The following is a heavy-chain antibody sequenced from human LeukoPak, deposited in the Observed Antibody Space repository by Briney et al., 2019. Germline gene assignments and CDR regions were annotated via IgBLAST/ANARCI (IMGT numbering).Heavy chain of an antibody. J-gene: IGHJ6*03. V-gene: IGHV3-11*04. CDR1: GFTFNDYA. D-gene: IGHD3-9*01. Sequence: GGSLRLSCAVSGFTFNDYAMNWVRQTPGKGLEWVSYISSSGYTVYYADSVRGRFTISRDNVDNSLYLQMNSLRVEDTAVYYCVRDFEVPAAAPDYPYYYYMDVWGQGTTVTVS. CDR3: VRDFEVPAAAPDYPYYYYMDV. CDR2: ISSSGYTV.